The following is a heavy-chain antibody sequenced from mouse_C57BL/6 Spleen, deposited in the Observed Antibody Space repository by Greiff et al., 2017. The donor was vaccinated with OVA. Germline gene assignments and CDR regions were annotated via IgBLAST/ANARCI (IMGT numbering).Heavy chain of an antibody. J-gene: IGHJ4*01. V-gene: IGHV1-15*01. CDR1: GYTFTDYE. D-gene: IGHD1-1*01. Sequence: QVQLQESGAELVRPGASVTLSCKASGYTFTDYEMHWVKQTPVHGLEWIGAIDPETGGTAYNQKFKGKAILTADNSSSTAYMQLRSLTSEDSAVYYGTRPYYDGSSYYAMDYWGQGTSVTVSS. CDR2: IDPETGGT. CDR3: TRPYYDGSSYYAMDY.